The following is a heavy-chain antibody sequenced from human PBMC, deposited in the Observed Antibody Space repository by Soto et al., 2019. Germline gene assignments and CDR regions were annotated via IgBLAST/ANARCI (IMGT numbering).Heavy chain of an antibody. D-gene: IGHD6-13*01. V-gene: IGHV1-2*04. Sequence: GASVKVSCKASGYTFTGYYMHWVRQAPGQGLEWMGWINPNSGGTNYAQKFQGWVTMTRDTSISTAYMELSRLRSGDTAVYYCARGVSGIAAYYYYYGMDVWGQGTTVTVSS. J-gene: IGHJ6*02. CDR1: GYTFTGYY. CDR3: ARGVSGIAAYYYYYGMDV. CDR2: INPNSGGT.